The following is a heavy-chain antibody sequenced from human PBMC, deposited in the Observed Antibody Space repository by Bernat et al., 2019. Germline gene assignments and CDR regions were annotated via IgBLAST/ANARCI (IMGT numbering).Heavy chain of an antibody. D-gene: IGHD1-20*01. CDR1: GFTFDDYG. Sequence: EVQLVESGGGVVRPGGSLRLPCAASGFTFDDYGMSWVRQAPGKGLEWVSGINWNGGSTGYADSVKGRFTISRDNAKNSLYLQMNSLRAEDTALYHCAREYYSWNPRGRYYYCMDVWGKGTTVTVSS. CDR3: AREYYSWNPRGRYYYCMDV. CDR2: INWNGGST. J-gene: IGHJ6*03. V-gene: IGHV3-20*01.